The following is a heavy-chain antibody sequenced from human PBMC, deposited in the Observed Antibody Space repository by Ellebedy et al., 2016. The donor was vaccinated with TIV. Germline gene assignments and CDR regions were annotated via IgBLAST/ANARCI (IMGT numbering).Heavy chain of an antibody. V-gene: IGHV3-43*02. CDR3: AKDQIGATSRDPFYGMDV. CDR1: GFTFADFA. Sequence: GESLKISCAASGFTFADFAMHWVRQVPGKGLEWVSVITRDGTSTYYADSVKGRFTLSRDNSKNSLYLQMNSLRSEDTAFYYCAKDQIGATSRDPFYGMDVWGPGTTVTVSS. D-gene: IGHD1-26*01. J-gene: IGHJ6*02. CDR2: ITRDGTST.